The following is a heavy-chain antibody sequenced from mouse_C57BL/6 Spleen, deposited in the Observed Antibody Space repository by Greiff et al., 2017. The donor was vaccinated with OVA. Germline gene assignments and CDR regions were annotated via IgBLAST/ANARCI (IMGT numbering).Heavy chain of an antibody. J-gene: IGHJ4*01. CDR3: AREGGAHYYAMDY. D-gene: IGHD1-3*01. V-gene: IGHV1-82*01. Sequence: VQRVESGPELVKPGASVKISCKASGYAFSSSWMNWVKQRPGKGLEWIGRIYPGDGDTNYNGKFKGKATLTADKSSSTAYMQLSSLTSEDSAVYFCAREGGAHYYAMDYWGQGTSVTVSS. CDR1: GYAFSSSW. CDR2: IYPGDGDT.